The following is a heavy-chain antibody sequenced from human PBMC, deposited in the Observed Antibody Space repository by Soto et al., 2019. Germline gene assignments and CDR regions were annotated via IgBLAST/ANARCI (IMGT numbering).Heavy chain of an antibody. D-gene: IGHD3-10*01. CDR3: ARAGGYGSGSYYRSYYYYGMDV. V-gene: IGHV1-69*10. Sequence: ASVKVSCKASGGTFSSYAISWVRQAPGQGLEWMGGIIPILGIANYAQKFQGRVTITADKSTSTAYMELSSLRSEDTAVYYCARAGGYGSGSYYRSYYYYGMDVWGQGTTVTVSS. CDR1: GGTFSSYA. CDR2: IIPILGIA. J-gene: IGHJ6*02.